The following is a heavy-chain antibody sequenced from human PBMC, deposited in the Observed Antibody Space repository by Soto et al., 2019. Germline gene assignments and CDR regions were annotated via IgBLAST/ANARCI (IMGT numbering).Heavy chain of an antibody. D-gene: IGHD4-17*01. CDR3: ARAGSDYGGYYFYGMDV. CDR2: IGTAGDT. Sequence: PGGCLRLSCAASGFTFSSYDMHWVRQATGKGLEWVSAIGTAGDTYYPGSVKGRFTISRENAKNSLYLQMNSLRAGDTAVYYCARAGSDYGGYYFYGMDVWGQVTTVPTSS. V-gene: IGHV3-13*01. J-gene: IGHJ6*01. CDR1: GFTFSSYD.